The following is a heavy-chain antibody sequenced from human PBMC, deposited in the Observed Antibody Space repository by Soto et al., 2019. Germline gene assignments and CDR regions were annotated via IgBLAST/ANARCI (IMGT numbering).Heavy chain of an antibody. CDR2: IHGDGGKI. Sequence: EVQLVESGGGLVQPGGSLRLSCAASGFMFSAYWMSWVRQAPGKGLEWVANIHGDGGKIYYVDSVKGRFTISRDNAKRSLHLQMNSLRAEDTAVYYCARDFYGGYTYGPGDYWGQGALVAVSS. CDR3: ARDFYGGYTYGPGDY. D-gene: IGHD5-18*01. CDR1: GFMFSAYW. J-gene: IGHJ4*02. V-gene: IGHV3-7*01.